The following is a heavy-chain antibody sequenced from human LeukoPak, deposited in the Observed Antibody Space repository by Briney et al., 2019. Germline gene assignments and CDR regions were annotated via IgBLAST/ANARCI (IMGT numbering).Heavy chain of an antibody. V-gene: IGHV1-2*04. D-gene: IGHD6-13*01. Sequence: ASVKVSCKASGNTFTGYYMHWVRQAPGQGLEWMGWINPNSGGTNYAQKFQGWVTMTRDTSISTAYMKLSRLRSDDTAVYYCARAEGSSSWYQNWFDPWGQGTLVTVSS. CDR1: GNTFTGYY. J-gene: IGHJ5*02. CDR2: INPNSGGT. CDR3: ARAEGSSSWYQNWFDP.